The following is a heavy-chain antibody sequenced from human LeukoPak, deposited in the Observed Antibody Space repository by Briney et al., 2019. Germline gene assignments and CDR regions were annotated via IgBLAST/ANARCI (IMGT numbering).Heavy chain of an antibody. CDR3: ARVGTWELQRVFDY. V-gene: IGHV3-7*01. CDR1: GFTFTDYW. D-gene: IGHD1-26*01. J-gene: IGHJ4*02. CDR2: IHKAGTES. Sequence: GGSLRLSCAASGFTFTDYWMTWVRQVPGKGLEWVANIHKAGTESYYVDSVKGRFAISRDNAKSSLYLQLSSLRVDDTAVYYCARVGTWELQRVFDYWGQGTLVTVSS.